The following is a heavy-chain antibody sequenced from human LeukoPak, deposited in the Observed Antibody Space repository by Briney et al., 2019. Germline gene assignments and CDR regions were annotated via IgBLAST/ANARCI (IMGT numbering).Heavy chain of an antibody. D-gene: IGHD6-25*01. V-gene: IGHV4-38-2*01. Sequence: SETLSLTCAVSGYSISSDNYWVWIRQPPGQGLEWTGGIYHSGSTYYNPSLKSRVTMSVDTSKNQFSLKLSSVTAADTAVYYCARIDPLGFFNQWGQGTVVTVSS. J-gene: IGHJ4*02. CDR2: IYHSGST. CDR1: GYSISSDNY. CDR3: ARIDPLGFFNQ.